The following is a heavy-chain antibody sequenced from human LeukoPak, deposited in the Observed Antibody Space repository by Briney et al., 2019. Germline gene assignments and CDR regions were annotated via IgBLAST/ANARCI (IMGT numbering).Heavy chain of an antibody. D-gene: IGHD2-15*01. Sequence: PGGSLRLSCAASEFTFNSYWMSWVRQAPGKGLEWVSYISSSGSTIYYADSVKGRFTISRGNAKNSLYLQMNSLRAEDTAVYYCAREEDFYFDYWGQGTLVTVSS. CDR3: AREEDFYFDY. CDR1: EFTFNSYW. V-gene: IGHV3-48*04. CDR2: ISSSGSTI. J-gene: IGHJ4*02.